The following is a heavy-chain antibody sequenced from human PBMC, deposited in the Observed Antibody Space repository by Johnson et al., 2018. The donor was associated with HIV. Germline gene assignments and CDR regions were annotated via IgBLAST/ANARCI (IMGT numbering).Heavy chain of an antibody. CDR1: GFTFSSYS. J-gene: IGHJ3*02. V-gene: IGHV3-30*04. CDR3: ARLTGQQLVPRGGAFDI. D-gene: IGHD6-13*01. Sequence: QVLLVESGGGVVQPGGSLRLSCAASGFTFSSYSMHWVRQAPGKGLEWVAVISYDGRNKHYADSVKGRFTISRDNSKNTLYLQMNSLRTADTAVYYCARLTGQQLVPRGGAFDIWGQGTMVTVSS. CDR2: ISYDGRNK.